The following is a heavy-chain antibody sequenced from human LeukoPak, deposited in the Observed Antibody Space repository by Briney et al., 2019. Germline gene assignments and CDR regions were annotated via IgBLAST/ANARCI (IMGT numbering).Heavy chain of an antibody. CDR3: AKDAPPCSGGSCYSGYYFYGMDV. V-gene: IGHV3-30*18. CDR2: ISYDGSNK. D-gene: IGHD2-15*01. J-gene: IGHJ6*04. CDR1: GLTFSSYG. Sequence: GSLRLSCAVSGLTFSSYGMNWVRQAPGKGLEWVAVISYDGSNKYYADSVKGRFTISRDNSKNTLYLQMNSLRAEDTAVFYCAKDAPPCSGGSCYSGYYFYGMDVWGKGTTVTVSS.